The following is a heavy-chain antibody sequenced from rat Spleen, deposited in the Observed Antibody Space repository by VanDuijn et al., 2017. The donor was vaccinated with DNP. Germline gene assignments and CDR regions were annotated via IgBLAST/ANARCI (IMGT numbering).Heavy chain of an antibody. CDR3: ASNNYFDY. V-gene: IGHV5-31*01. J-gene: IGHJ2*01. CDR1: GFTFNNYW. CDR2: ITSSGGST. Sequence: EVQLVESGGDLVQPGRSLKLSCVASGFTFNNYWMTWIRQVPGTGLEWVASITSSGGSTYYPDSVKGRFTISRDNAKNTLYLQMNSLRSEDTATYYCASNNYFDYWGQGVMVTVSS.